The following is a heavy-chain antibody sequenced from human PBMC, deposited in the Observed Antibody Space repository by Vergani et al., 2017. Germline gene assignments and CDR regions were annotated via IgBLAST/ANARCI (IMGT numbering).Heavy chain of an antibody. CDR1: GYSFTSYW. CDR3: ASTTHTAGPSYYFDY. CDR2: IYPGDSDT. Sequence: EVQLVQSGAEVKKPGESLKISCKGSGYSFTSYWIGWVRQMPGKGLEWMGIIYPGDSDTRYGPSFQGQVTISADKSISTAYLQWSSLKASDTAMYYCASTTHTAGPSYYFDYWGQGTLVTVSS. D-gene: IGHD6-13*01. V-gene: IGHV5-51*01. J-gene: IGHJ4*02.